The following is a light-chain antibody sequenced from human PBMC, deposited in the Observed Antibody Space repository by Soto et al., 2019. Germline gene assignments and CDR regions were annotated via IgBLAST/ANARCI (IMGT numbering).Light chain of an antibody. CDR2: SAS. V-gene: IGKV1-39*01. Sequence: DIQMTQSPSSLSASVGDRVTITCRASQSISSYLNRYQQKPGKAPKLLIYSASSLQIGVPSRLAGSGSDTYFTHTISSLQPEDFATYYFQQSYSTPFTLGPGTKVDIK. J-gene: IGKJ3*01. CDR3: QQSYSTPFT. CDR1: QSISSY.